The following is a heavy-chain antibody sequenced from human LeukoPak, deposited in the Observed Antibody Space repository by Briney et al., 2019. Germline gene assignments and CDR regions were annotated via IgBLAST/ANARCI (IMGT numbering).Heavy chain of an antibody. J-gene: IGHJ4*02. CDR2: ISYDGSNK. D-gene: IGHD3-22*01. Sequence: GGSLRLSCAASGFTFSGYAMHWVRQAPGKGLEWVAVISYDGSNKYYADSVKGRFTISRDNSKNTLYLQMNSLRAEDTAVYYCAKDLYYYDSSGSIDYWGQGTLVTVSS. V-gene: IGHV3-30-3*01. CDR3: AKDLYYYDSSGSIDY. CDR1: GFTFSGYA.